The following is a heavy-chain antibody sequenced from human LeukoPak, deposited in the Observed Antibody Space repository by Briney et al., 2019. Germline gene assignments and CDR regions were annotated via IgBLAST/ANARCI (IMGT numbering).Heavy chain of an antibody. Sequence: GGSLRLSCAASGFTFSSYAMHWVRQAPGKGLEWVAVISYDGSDKYYADSVKGRFTISRDNSKNTLYLQVNSLRAEDTAVYYCAGDRGYQLLSFWFDPWGQGTLGTVSS. D-gene: IGHD2-2*01. CDR3: AGDRGYQLLSFWFDP. V-gene: IGHV3-30*01. CDR1: GFTFSSYA. CDR2: ISYDGSDK. J-gene: IGHJ5*02.